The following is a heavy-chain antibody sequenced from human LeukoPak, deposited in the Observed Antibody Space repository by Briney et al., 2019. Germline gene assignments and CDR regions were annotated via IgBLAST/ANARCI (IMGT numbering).Heavy chain of an antibody. D-gene: IGHD1-26*01. CDR1: GFTVSSNY. V-gene: IGHV3-20*04. CDR3: ARAFWTGATGDYGYFDY. J-gene: IGHJ4*02. CDR2: INWNGGST. Sequence: PGGSLRLSCAASGFTVSSNYMSWVRQAPGKGLEWVSGINWNGGSTGYADSVKGRFTISRDNAKNSLYLQMNSLRAEDTALYYCARAFWTGATGDYGYFDYWGQGTLVTVSS.